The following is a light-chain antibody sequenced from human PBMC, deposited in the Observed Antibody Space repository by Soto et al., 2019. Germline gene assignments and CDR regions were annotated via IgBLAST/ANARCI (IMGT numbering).Light chain of an antibody. CDR1: SGNIGGQNS. Sequence: QSALTQPASVSGSPGQTISISCIGTSGNIGGQNSVSWYQQYPGKAPKLIIYEVTKRPSGISNRFSGSKSANTASLSISGLQPDDEASYYCASNTPTGVFGGGTKVTVL. CDR2: EVT. CDR3: ASNTPTGV. J-gene: IGLJ2*01. V-gene: IGLV2-14*01.